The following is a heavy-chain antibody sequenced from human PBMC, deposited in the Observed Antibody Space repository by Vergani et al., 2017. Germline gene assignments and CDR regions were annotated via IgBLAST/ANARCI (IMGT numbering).Heavy chain of an antibody. Sequence: QVQLQQWGAGLLKPSETLSLTCAVNGGSFSGYYWSWIRQPPGKGLEWIGEINYSGSTNYNPSLKSRVTISVDTSKNQFSLKLSSVTAADTAVYYCAKDKYYYGSGSYYNIYYYYYMDVWGKGTTVTVSS. CDR2: INYSGST. CDR1: GGSFSGYY. CDR3: AKDKYYYGSGSYYNIYYYYYMDV. V-gene: IGHV4-34*01. D-gene: IGHD3-10*01. J-gene: IGHJ6*03.